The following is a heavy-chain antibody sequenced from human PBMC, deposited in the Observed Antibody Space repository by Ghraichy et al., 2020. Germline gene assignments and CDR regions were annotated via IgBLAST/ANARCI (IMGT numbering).Heavy chain of an antibody. CDR3: ARHERSPGIVAPGSDA. V-gene: IGHV4-39*01. Sequence: SETLSLTCIVSGDSITSNSFYWAWMRQPPGRGLEWIGSVYYTEGASYNPSLKSRVTISIDTSKNQFSLTLSAVTAADTAVYYCARHERSPGIVAPGSDAWGQGTLVTVSS. CDR2: VYYTEGA. CDR1: GDSITSNSFY. J-gene: IGHJ5*02. D-gene: IGHD6-13*01.